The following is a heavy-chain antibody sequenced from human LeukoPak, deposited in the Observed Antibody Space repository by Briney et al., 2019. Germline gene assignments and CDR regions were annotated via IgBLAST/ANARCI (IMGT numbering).Heavy chain of an antibody. CDR2: MNPNSGNT. D-gene: IGHD6-13*01. V-gene: IGHV1-8*01. CDR3: ARRVAAGGTCMDY. CDR1: VYSFTSYD. J-gene: IGHJ4*02. Sequence: GASVKVSCKASVYSFTSYDINWVRQATGQGLEWMGWMNPNSGNTGSAQKFQGRVTMTRNTSISTAHMELSNLRSEDTAVYYCARRVAAGGTCMDYWGQGTLVTVSS.